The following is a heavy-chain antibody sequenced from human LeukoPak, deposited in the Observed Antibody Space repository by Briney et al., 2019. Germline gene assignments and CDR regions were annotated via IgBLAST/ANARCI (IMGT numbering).Heavy chain of an antibody. CDR2: IWYDGSNK. V-gene: IGHV3-33*06. J-gene: IGHJ4*02. CDR1: GFTFSSYG. D-gene: IGHD5-18*01. CDR3: AKDKRGYSYGYDYFDY. Sequence: GGSLRLSCAASGFTFSSYGMHWVRQAPGKGLEWVAVIWYDGSNKYYADSVKGRFTISRDNSKNTLYLQMNSLRAEDTAVYYCAKDKRGYSYGYDYFDYWGQGTLVTVSS.